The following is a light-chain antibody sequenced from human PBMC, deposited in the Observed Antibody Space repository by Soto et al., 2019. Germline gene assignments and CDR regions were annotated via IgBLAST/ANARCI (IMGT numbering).Light chain of an antibody. CDR1: QGISSA. V-gene: IGKV1-13*02. CDR3: QQFNSYPLT. J-gene: IGKJ4*01. CDR2: ETS. Sequence: AIPLTQSPSSLSASVGDRVTITCRASQGISSALAWYQQKPGKAPKLLIYETSSLESGVPSRFSGRRSGPSFTPTISRLQPAHFATYYCQQFNSYPLTCGGGTKVEIK.